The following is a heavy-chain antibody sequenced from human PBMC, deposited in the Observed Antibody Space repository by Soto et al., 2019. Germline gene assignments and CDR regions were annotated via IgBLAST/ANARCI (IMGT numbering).Heavy chain of an antibody. V-gene: IGHV1-3*01. CDR2: IKPGTGAT. D-gene: IGHD3-22*01. CDR1: GYSFTSHV. CDR3: ARGYYYDSSGYYLDH. J-gene: IGHJ4*02. Sequence: QVRLLQSGAVAMKTGASVELSCEASGYSFTSHVIHWLRQAPGERLEWMGWIKPGTGATKYLQILEDTITISKGPSANIVYLEMRRLRAEDTAVYYGARGYYYDSSGYYLDHWGKGTLVTVSS.